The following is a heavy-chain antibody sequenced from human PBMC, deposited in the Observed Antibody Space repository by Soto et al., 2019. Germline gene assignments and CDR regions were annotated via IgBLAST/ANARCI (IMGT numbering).Heavy chain of an antibody. CDR1: GYTFTSYA. V-gene: IGHV1-46*03. D-gene: IGHD3-16*02. Sequence: XSVKVSFKASGYTFTSYAMHLVRQAPGQRLEWMGIINPSGGSTSYAQKFQGRVTMTRDTSTSTVYMELSSLRSEDTAVYYCARGGSGLSFDYWGQGTLVTVSS. CDR3: ARGGSGLSFDY. J-gene: IGHJ4*02. CDR2: INPSGGST.